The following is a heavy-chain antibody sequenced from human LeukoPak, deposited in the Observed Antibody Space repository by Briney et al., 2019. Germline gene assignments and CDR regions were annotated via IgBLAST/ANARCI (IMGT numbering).Heavy chain of an antibody. CDR3: ARDGTAAGLYFDL. D-gene: IGHD6-13*01. V-gene: IGHV3-7*01. CDR1: GFTFSTSW. CDR2: IRQDGGEK. Sequence: GGSLRLSCAASGFTFSTSWMHWVRQAPGKGLEWVASIRQDGGEKSYVDSVKGRFTISRDNTKSSLYLQINSLRAEDTAVYYCARDGTAAGLYFDLWGQGTLVTVSS. J-gene: IGHJ4*01.